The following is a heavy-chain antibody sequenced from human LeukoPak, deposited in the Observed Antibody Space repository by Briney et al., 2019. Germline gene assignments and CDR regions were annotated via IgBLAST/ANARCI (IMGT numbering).Heavy chain of an antibody. Sequence: GGSLRLSCAASGFTFSHYWMSWVRQAPGKGLEWLANIKQDGSEKYYVDSVKGRFTISRDNAKNSLYLQMNSQRAEDTAIYYCARDQGALDIWGQGTMVTVS. V-gene: IGHV3-7*01. CDR2: IKQDGSEK. J-gene: IGHJ3*02. CDR1: GFTFSHYW. CDR3: ARDQGALDI.